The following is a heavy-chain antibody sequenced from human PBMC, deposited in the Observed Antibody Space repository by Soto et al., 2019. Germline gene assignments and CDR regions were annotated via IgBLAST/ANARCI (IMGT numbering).Heavy chain of an antibody. CDR3: ARLGSSGWYQGSYFDY. V-gene: IGHV4-39*01. Sequence: QLQLQESGPGLVKPSETLSLTCIVSGGSITRNNHYWGWIRQSPGKGLEWIGSILYSGSTNYNPSLKSRVTLSVETSKTQFSRKMSSATAADTAVYYCARLGSSGWYQGSYFDYWGQGTLVTVSA. CDR1: GGSITRNNHY. D-gene: IGHD6-19*01. CDR2: ILYSGST. J-gene: IGHJ4*02.